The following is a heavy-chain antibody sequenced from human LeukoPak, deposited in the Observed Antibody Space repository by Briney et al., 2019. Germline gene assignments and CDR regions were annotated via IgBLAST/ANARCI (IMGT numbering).Heavy chain of an antibody. D-gene: IGHD2-21*02. J-gene: IGHJ4*02. CDR3: ARADCGGDCYLGNYFDY. CDR1: GFTFSSYA. CDR2: ISYDGSNK. V-gene: IGHV3-30*04. Sequence: TGGSLRLSCAASGFTFSSYAMHWVRQAPGKGLEWVAVISYDGSNKYYADSVKGRFTISRDNSKNTLYLQMNSLRAEGTAVYYCARADCGGDCYLGNYFDYWGQGTLVTVSS.